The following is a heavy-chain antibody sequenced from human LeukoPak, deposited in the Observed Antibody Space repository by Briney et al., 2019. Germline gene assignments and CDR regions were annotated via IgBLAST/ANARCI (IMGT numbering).Heavy chain of an antibody. CDR1: GGSISSYY. V-gene: IGHV4-59*01. J-gene: IGHJ4*02. Sequence: PSETLSLTCTVSGGSISSYYWSWIRQPPGKGLEWIGYIYYSGSTNYNPSLKGRVTISVDTSKNQFSLKLSSVTAADTAVYYCARAIRYCSGGSCYSVIDYWGQGTLVTVSS. CDR2: IYYSGST. CDR3: ARAIRYCSGGSCYSVIDY. D-gene: IGHD2-15*01.